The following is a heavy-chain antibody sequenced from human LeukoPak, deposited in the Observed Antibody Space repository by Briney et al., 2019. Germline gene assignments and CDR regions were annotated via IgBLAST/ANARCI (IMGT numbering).Heavy chain of an antibody. V-gene: IGHV4-34*01. D-gene: IGHD3-10*01. J-gene: IGHJ4*02. CDR2: INHSGGT. Sequence: SETLSLTCAVYGGSFSGYSWNWIRQPPVKGLEWIGEINHSGGTNYNPSLKSRVTMSVDTSKNQFSLKLSSVTAADTAVYYCARGPYDSGSYSIDFWGQGTLVTVSS. CDR3: ARGPYDSGSYSIDF. CDR1: GGSFSGYS.